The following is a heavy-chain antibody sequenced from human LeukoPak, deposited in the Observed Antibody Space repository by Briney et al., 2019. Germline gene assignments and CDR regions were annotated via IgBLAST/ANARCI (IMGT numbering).Heavy chain of an antibody. CDR3: AREAAYYDFWSGYHYANYFDY. Sequence: GRSLRLSCAASGFTFSSYAMHWVRQAPGKGLEWVAVISYDGSNKYYADSVKGRFTISRDNSKNTLYLQMNSLRAEDTAVYYCAREAAYYDFWSGYHYANYFDYWGQGTLVTVSS. CDR2: ISYDGSNK. V-gene: IGHV3-30*04. J-gene: IGHJ4*02. CDR1: GFTFSSYA. D-gene: IGHD3-3*01.